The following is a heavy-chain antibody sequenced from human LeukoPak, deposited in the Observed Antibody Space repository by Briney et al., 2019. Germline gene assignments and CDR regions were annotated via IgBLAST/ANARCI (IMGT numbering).Heavy chain of an antibody. CDR3: AAAVGYYDSSGYYLPGY. D-gene: IGHD3-22*01. Sequence: GGSLRLSCAASGFTFSSYAMTWVRQAPGKGLEWVSAISGSDGSTYYADSVKGRFTISRDNSKNTLYLQMNSLRAEDTAVYYCAAAVGYYDSSGYYLPGYWGKGTLVTVSS. V-gene: IGHV3-23*01. CDR1: GFTFSSYA. CDR2: ISGSDGST. J-gene: IGHJ4*02.